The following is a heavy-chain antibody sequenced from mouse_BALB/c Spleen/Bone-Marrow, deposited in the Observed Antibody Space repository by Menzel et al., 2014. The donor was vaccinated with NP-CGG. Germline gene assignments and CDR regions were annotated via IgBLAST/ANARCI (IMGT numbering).Heavy chain of an antibody. CDR1: GFTLSDAW. CDR3: TGLNSLLRLGWYFDV. V-gene: IGHV6-6*01. CDR2: IRSKANNHAT. Sequence: EVHLVESGGGLVQPGGSMKLSCAASGFTLSDAWMDWVRQSPEKGLEWVAEIRSKANNHATYYAESVKGRFAISRDDSKSSVYLQMNSLRAEDTGIYYCTGLNSLLRLGWYFDVWGAGTTVTVSS. D-gene: IGHD1-2*01. J-gene: IGHJ1*01.